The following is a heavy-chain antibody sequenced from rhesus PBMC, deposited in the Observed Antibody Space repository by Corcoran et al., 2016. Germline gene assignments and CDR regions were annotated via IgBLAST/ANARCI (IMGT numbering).Heavy chain of an antibody. D-gene: IGHD5-36*02. CDR2: IYGSGGST. CDR3: ARRLATVTLSYFDY. CDR1: GYSISSGYY. Sequence: QVQLQESGPGLVKPSETLSLTCAVPGYSISSGYYWGWIRPPPGTGLEWIWSIYGSGGSTSYNPSLKSRVTISTDTSKNQFSLKLSSVTAADTAVYYCARRLATVTLSYFDYWGQGVLVTVSS. J-gene: IGHJ4*01. V-gene: IGHV4S7*01.